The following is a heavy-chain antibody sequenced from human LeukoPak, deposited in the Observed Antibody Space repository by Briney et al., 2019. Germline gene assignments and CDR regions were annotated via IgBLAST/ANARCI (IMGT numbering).Heavy chain of an antibody. Sequence: VSAPTLVKPTQTLTLTCTFSGFLLNTTGMCVAWIPQLLGKALDWVQLVDWDDSKFYSTYMTTKLIISEDISHNQVVLTTTNMDPVDTATYYCARILSDGDREFDAFDIGGPGTMVTVSS. CDR2: VDWDDSK. CDR3: ARILSDGDREFDAFDI. J-gene: IGHJ3*02. D-gene: IGHD5-24*01. CDR1: GFLLNTTGMC. V-gene: IGHV2-70*01.